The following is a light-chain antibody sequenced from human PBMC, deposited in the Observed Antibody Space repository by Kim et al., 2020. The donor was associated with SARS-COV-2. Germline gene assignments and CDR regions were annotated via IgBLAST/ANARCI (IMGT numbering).Light chain of an antibody. CDR3: QSSDSSNLHVV. V-gene: IGLV6-57*03. J-gene: IGLJ2*01. CDR2: EDK. CDR1: SGSIASSY. Sequence: TVSISGTRSSGSIASSYVQWYQQRPGSAPTTLIYEDKQRPSGVPDRFSGSIDSSSNSASLTISGLKTEDEADYYCQSSDSSNLHVVFGGGTKLTVL.